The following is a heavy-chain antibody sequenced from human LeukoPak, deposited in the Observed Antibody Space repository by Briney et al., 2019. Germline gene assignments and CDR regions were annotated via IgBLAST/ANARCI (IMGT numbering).Heavy chain of an antibody. CDR2: IYYSGST. D-gene: IGHD2-2*01. CDR3: ARHVRGVPAAIKQQLVPPNYYYYYYMDV. Sequence: SETLSLTCTVSGGSISSSSYYWGWIRQPPGKGLEWIGSIYYSGSTYYNPSLKSRVTISVDTSKNQFSLKLSSVTAADTAVYYCARHVRGVPAAIKQQLVPPNYYYYYYMDVWGKGTTVTVSS. J-gene: IGHJ6*03. CDR1: GGSISSSSYY. V-gene: IGHV4-39*01.